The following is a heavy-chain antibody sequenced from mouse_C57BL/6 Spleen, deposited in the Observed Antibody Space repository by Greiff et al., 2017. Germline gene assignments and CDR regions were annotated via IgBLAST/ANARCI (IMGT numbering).Heavy chain of an antibody. J-gene: IGHJ2*01. D-gene: IGHD1-1*01. CDR2: IYPGSGNT. V-gene: IGHV1-66*01. Sequence: QVQLQQSGPELVKPGASVKISCKASGYSFTSYYIHWVKQRPGQGLEWIGWIYPGSGNTKYNEKFKGKATLTADTSSSTAYMQLSSLTSEDSAVYYCARWHYGSPFDYWGQGTTLTVSS. CDR3: ARWHYGSPFDY. CDR1: GYSFTSYY.